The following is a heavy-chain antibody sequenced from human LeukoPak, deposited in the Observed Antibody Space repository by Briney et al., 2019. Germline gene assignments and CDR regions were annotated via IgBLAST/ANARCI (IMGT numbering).Heavy chain of an antibody. CDR2: INHSGST. J-gene: IGHJ4*02. V-gene: IGHV4-34*01. Sequence: MASETLSLTCAVYGGSFSGYYWSWIRQPPGKGLEWIGEINHSGSTNYNPSLKSRVTISVDTSKNQFSLKLSSVAAADTAVYYCARVARIAVVGTTIDWGQGTLVTVSS. CDR3: ARVARIAVVGTTID. D-gene: IGHD6-19*01. CDR1: GGSFSGYY.